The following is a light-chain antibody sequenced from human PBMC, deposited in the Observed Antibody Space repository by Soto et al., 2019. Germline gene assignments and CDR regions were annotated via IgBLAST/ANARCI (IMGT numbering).Light chain of an antibody. J-gene: IGKJ1*01. CDR3: QQYNTSPVT. Sequence: DIQMTQSPSTLSASVGDRVTITCRASQSISSWLAWYQQKPGKAPTLLIYKASSLESGVPSRFSGSGSGTEFTLTISSLQPDDFATYYCQQYNTSPVTFGQGTKVEIK. CDR1: QSISSW. CDR2: KAS. V-gene: IGKV1-5*03.